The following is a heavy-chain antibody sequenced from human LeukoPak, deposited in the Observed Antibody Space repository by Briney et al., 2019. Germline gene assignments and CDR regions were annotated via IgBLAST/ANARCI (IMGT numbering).Heavy chain of an antibody. CDR3: ASQGEKDYYLDY. CDR2: INPSGGST. CDR1: GYTFTSCY. Sequence: ASVKVSCKASGYTFTSCYMHWLRQAPGQGLEWMGIINPSGGSTSYAQKFQGRVTMTRDTSTSTVYMELSSLRSEDTAVYYCASQGEKDYYLDYWGQGTLVTVSS. J-gene: IGHJ4*02. V-gene: IGHV1-46*01. D-gene: IGHD3-16*01.